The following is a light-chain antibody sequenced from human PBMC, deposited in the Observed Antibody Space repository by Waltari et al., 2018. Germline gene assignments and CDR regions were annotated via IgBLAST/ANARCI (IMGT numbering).Light chain of an antibody. CDR1: YSNVGANV. CDR2: RND. J-gene: IGLJ2*01. Sequence: QSVLTQPPSASGTPGQRVTLSCSGTYSNVGANVVNWYQHLPGTAPKLINYRNDRRPSGVPDRFSASKSGTSASLAISGLRPEDEADYYCASWDDSLNGRWVFGGGTKLTVL. CDR3: ASWDDSLNGRWV. V-gene: IGLV1-44*01.